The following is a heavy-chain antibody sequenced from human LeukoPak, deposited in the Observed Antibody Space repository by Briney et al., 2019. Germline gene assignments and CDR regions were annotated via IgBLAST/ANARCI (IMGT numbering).Heavy chain of an antibody. V-gene: IGHV1-8*03. CDR2: MNPNSGNT. CDR3: ARVNVDDDAFDI. D-gene: IGHD4-23*01. Sequence: ASVKVSCKASGYTFTSYDINWVRQATGQGLEWMGWMNPNSGNTGYAQKFQGRVTITRNTSISTAYMELSSLRSEDTAVYYCARVNVDDDAFDIWGQGTMVTVSS. CDR1: GYTFTSYD. J-gene: IGHJ3*02.